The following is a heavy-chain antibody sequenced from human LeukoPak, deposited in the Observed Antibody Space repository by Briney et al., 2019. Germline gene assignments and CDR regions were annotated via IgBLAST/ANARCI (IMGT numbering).Heavy chain of an antibody. Sequence: GGSLRLSCAASGFTFSSFWMHWVRQAPGKGLVWVSRINSDGSTTSYADSVKGRFTISRDNAKNTMYLQMNSLRAEDTAVYFCAREGSGSYFAIDYWGQGTLVTVSS. CDR2: INSDGSTT. CDR3: AREGSGSYFAIDY. CDR1: GFTFSSFW. D-gene: IGHD3-10*01. V-gene: IGHV3-74*01. J-gene: IGHJ4*02.